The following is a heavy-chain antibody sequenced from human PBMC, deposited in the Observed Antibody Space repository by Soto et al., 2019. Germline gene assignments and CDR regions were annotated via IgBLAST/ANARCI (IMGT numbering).Heavy chain of an antibody. J-gene: IGHJ3*02. D-gene: IGHD2-8*01. CDR2: IYYSGST. CDR3: ARGGLRVSAFDI. Sequence: QVQLQESGPGLVKPSQTLSLTCTVSGGSISSGGYYWSWIRQHPGKGLEWIGYIYYSGSTYYNPSLKSRVTISVDTSKNQFSRKLSPVTAADTAVYYCARGGLRVSAFDIWGQGTMVTVSS. CDR1: GGSISSGGYY. V-gene: IGHV4-31*03.